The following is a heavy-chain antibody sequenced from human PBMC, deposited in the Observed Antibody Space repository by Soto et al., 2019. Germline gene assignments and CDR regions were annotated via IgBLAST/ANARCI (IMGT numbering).Heavy chain of an antibody. D-gene: IGHD3-3*01. J-gene: IGHJ6*03. CDR3: ARKGANYDFWSEYYYMDV. V-gene: IGHV3-11*01. CDR2: ISSSGSTI. Sequence: GGSLRLSCAASGFTFSDYYMSWIRQAPGKGLEWVSYISSSGSTIYYADSGKGRFTISRDNAKNSLYLQMNSLRAEDTAVYYCARKGANYDFWSEYYYMDVWGKGTTVTVSS. CDR1: GFTFSDYY.